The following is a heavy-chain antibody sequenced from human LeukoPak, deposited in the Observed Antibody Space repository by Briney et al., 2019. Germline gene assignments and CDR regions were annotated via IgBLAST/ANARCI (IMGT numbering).Heavy chain of an antibody. J-gene: IGHJ3*01. CDR1: DNTFTNYY. V-gene: IGHV1-46*01. CDR2: INPNGDRT. CDR3: ARDMSTRVTPISYAFGV. Sequence: ASVKVSCKASDNTFTNYYMHWVRQAPGQGLEWLGIINPNGDRTNYAQTFQGRVTMTRDTSTTTVYMELSSLRSEDTAVYYCARDMSTRVTPISYAFGVWGQGTMVTVSS. D-gene: IGHD4-23*01.